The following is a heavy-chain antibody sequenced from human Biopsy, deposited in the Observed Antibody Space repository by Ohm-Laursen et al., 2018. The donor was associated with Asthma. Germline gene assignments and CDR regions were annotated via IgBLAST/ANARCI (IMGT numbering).Heavy chain of an antibody. V-gene: IGHV3-30*03. D-gene: IGHD4-23*01. CDR3: ARTHKRWTSIQDDALDI. J-gene: IGHJ3*02. Sequence: SLRLSCSASGFTFSIYDIHWVRQAPGKGLEWVAVISYDGGNKFYGDSVKGRFTLSRDNSRNTLYLQMHSLRVEDTAIYYCARTHKRWTSIQDDALDIWGQGTMVIVSS. CDR1: GFTFSIYD. CDR2: ISYDGGNK.